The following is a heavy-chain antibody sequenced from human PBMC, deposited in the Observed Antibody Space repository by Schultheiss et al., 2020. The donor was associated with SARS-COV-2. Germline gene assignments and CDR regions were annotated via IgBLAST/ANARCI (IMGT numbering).Heavy chain of an antibody. J-gene: IGHJ5*02. CDR1: GFTFSSYP. D-gene: IGHD1-14*01. CDR2: ISWNSGSI. Sequence: GESLKVSCAASGFTFSSYPMSWVRQAPGKGLEWVSGISWNSGSIGYADSVKGRFTISRDNSKNTLSLQMNSLRAEDTAVYYCARAGLDGRFDPWGQGTLVTVSS. V-gene: IGHV3-23*01. CDR3: ARAGLDGRFDP.